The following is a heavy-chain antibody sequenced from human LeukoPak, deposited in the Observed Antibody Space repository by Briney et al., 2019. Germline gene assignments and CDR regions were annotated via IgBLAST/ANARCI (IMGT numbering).Heavy chain of an antibody. J-gene: IGHJ3*02. Sequence: SETLSLTCPVSGGSISSYYWSWIRQPPGKGLEWIGYIYDSGSTNYNPSLKSRVTISVDTSKNQFSLKLSSVTAADTAVFYCASLPPADAFDIWGQGTMVTVSS. CDR1: GGSISSYY. CDR2: IYDSGST. CDR3: ASLPPADAFDI. V-gene: IGHV4-59*01.